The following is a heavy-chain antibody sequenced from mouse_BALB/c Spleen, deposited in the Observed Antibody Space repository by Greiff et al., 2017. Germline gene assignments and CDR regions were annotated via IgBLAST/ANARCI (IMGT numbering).Heavy chain of an antibody. D-gene: IGHD2-3*01. J-gene: IGHJ4*01. Sequence: EVQRVESGAELVKPGASVKLSCTASGFNIKDTYMHWVKQRPEQGLEWIGRIDPANGNTKYDPKFQGKATITADTSSNTAYLQLSSLTSEDTAVYYCARSGLLGAMDYWGQGTSVTVSS. CDR3: ARSGLLGAMDY. CDR1: GFNIKDTY. CDR2: IDPANGNT. V-gene: IGHV14-3*02.